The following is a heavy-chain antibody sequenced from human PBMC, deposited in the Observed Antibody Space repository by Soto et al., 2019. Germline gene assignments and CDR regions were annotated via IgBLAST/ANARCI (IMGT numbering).Heavy chain of an antibody. D-gene: IGHD3-10*01. V-gene: IGHV1-2*04. CDR1: GYTFTGYY. J-gene: IGHJ6*03. CDR3: ARGGVVRGVITGTYYYYMDV. CDR2: INPNSGGT. Sequence: ASVKVSCKASGYTFTGYYMHGVRQAPGQGLEWMGRINPNSGGTNYAQKFQGWVTMTRDTSISTAYMELSRLRSDDTAVYYCARGGVVRGVITGTYYYYMDVWGKGTTVTVSS.